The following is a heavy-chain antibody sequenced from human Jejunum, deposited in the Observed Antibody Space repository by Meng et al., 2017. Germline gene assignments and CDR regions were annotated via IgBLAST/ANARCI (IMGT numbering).Heavy chain of an antibody. D-gene: IGHD1-7*01. CDR3: AHTLVSNWNYLSPFDS. Sequence: TLKELGPTPVKPTQTLTLTCTFSGFSLSTSEVGVGWIRQPPGKALEWLALIYWDDDKRYSPSLNNRLTITKDTSRNQVVLTMTNMDPVDTATYYCAHTLVSNWNYLSPFDSWGQGTLVTVSS. J-gene: IGHJ4*02. V-gene: IGHV2-5*02. CDR2: IYWDDDK. CDR1: GFSLSTSEVG.